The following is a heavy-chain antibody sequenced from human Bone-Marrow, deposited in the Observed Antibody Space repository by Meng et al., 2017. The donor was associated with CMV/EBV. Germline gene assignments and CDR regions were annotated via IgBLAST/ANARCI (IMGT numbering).Heavy chain of an antibody. CDR3: ARGLMVRGVIYTENFDY. CDR1: GFTFSSYE. V-gene: IGHV3-48*03. Sequence: GESLKISCAASGFTFSSYEMNWVRQAPGKGLEWVSYISSRGNTIYYTDSVKGRFTISRDNTKNSLYLQMNSLRAEDTAVYYCARGLMVRGVIYTENFDYWGQGTLVTVSS. D-gene: IGHD3-10*01. J-gene: IGHJ4*02. CDR2: ISSRGNTI.